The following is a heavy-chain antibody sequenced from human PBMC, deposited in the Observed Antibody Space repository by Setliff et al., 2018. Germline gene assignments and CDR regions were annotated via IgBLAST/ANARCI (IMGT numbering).Heavy chain of an antibody. Sequence: ASVKVSCKASGYTFTDYYIHWVRQAPGQGLEWMGWINPLSTATKCAQRFQDRVAMTRDTSMNTAYMELMRLTSDDTALYYCARVARKSRPLSYFDKWGQGTQVTVSS. CDR2: INPLSTAT. CDR1: GYTFTDYY. V-gene: IGHV1-2*02. D-gene: IGHD5-12*01. CDR3: ARVARKSRPLSYFDK. J-gene: IGHJ4*02.